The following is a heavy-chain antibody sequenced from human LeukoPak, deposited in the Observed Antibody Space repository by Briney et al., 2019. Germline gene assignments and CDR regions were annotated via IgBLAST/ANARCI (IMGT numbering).Heavy chain of an antibody. V-gene: IGHV3-48*01. J-gene: IGHJ3*02. CDR3: ASNIRIAARGAFDI. CDR2: ISSSSSTI. Sequence: GGSLRLSCAASGFTFSSYSMNWVRQAPGKGLGWVSYISSSSSTIYYADSVKGRFTISRDNAKNSLYLQMNSLRAEDTAVYYCASNIRIAARGAFDIWGQGTIVTVSS. D-gene: IGHD6-13*01. CDR1: GFTFSSYS.